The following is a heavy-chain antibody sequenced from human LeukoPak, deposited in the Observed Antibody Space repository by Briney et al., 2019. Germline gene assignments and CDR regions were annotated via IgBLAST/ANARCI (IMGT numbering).Heavy chain of an antibody. CDR2: IKSKTDGGTT. D-gene: IGHD2-15*01. CDR1: GFTFSNAW. Sequence: GGSLRLSCAASGFTFSNAWMSWVRQAPGKGLEWVGRIKSKTDGGTTDYAAPVKGRFTISRDDSKNTLYLQMNSLKTEDTAVYYCRMEVVADNHDAFDIWGQGTMVTVSS. CDR3: RMEVVADNHDAFDI. J-gene: IGHJ3*02. V-gene: IGHV3-15*01.